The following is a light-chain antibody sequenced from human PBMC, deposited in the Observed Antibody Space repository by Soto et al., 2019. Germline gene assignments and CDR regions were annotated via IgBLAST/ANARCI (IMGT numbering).Light chain of an antibody. CDR1: QSISSW. CDR3: QQYNSYSRT. V-gene: IGKV1-5*01. Sequence: DIQLTQSPSTLSASVGDRVTITCRASQSISSWLAWYQQKPGKAPKLLIYDASSLESGVPSRFSGSGSGTEFTLTISSLQPDDFATYYCQQYNSYSRTFGQWTKVESK. CDR2: DAS. J-gene: IGKJ1*01.